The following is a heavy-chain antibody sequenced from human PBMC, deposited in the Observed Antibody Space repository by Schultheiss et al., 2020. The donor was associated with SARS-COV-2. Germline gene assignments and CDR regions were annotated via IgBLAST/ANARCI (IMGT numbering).Heavy chain of an antibody. CDR1: GGSFSGYY. CDR3: ARNWQGSPNWFDP. CDR2: IYYSGST. J-gene: IGHJ5*02. Sequence: SQTLSLTCAVYGGSFSGYYWSWIRQHPGKGLEWIGYIYYSGSTYYNPSLKSRVTISVDTSKNQFSLKLSSVTAADTAVYYCARNWQGSPNWFDPWGQGTLVTVSS. D-gene: IGHD3-10*01. V-gene: IGHV4-31*11.